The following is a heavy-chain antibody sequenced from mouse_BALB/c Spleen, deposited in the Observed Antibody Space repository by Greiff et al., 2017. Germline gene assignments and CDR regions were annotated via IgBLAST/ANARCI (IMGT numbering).Heavy chain of an antibody. CDR3: ARLEITLYFDY. CDR2: INPYNDGT. V-gene: IGHV1-14*01. J-gene: IGHJ2*01. CDR1: GYTFTSYV. Sequence: EVQLQQSGSELVKPGASVKMSCKASGYTFTSYVMHWVKQKPGQGLEWIGYINPYNDGTKYNEKFKGKATLTSDKSSSTAYMELSSLTSEDSAVYYCARLEITLYFDYWGQGTTLTVSS. D-gene: IGHD2-4*01.